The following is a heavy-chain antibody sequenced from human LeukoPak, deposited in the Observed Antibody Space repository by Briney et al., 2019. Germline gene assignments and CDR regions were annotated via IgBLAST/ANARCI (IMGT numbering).Heavy chain of an antibody. Sequence: PSETLSLTCTVSGGSISSSSYYWGWIRQPPGKGLEWIGNIYYSGSTYYNPSLKSRVTISVDTSKNQFSLKLSSVTAADTAVYYCARSLTVTTMDYYYMDVWGKGTTVTVSS. V-gene: IGHV4-39*07. CDR2: IYYSGST. CDR1: GGSISSSSYY. D-gene: IGHD4-17*01. CDR3: ARSLTVTTMDYYYMDV. J-gene: IGHJ6*03.